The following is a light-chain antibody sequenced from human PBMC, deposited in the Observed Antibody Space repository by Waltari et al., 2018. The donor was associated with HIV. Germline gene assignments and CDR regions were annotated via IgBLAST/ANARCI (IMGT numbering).Light chain of an antibody. V-gene: IGKV1-12*01. CDR1: QDIRTN. J-gene: IGKJ1*01. CDR3: QQPNTFPPT. CDR2: GAS. Sequence: DIQMTQSPSSISASVGDSVTITCRAGQDIRTNPAWYQFKVGRAPRLLIYGASSLSTGVPSRFRGSGSGTDFTLTITSLQPEDFATFYCQQPNTFPPTFGQGTKVEIK.